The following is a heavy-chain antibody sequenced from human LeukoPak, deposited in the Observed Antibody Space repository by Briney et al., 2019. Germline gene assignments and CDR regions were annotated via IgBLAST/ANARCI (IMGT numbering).Heavy chain of an antibody. V-gene: IGHV3-21*01. CDR1: GFTFSSYS. Sequence: GGSLRLSCAASGFTFSSYSMTWVRQAPGKGLEWVSSISSSSSYIYYADSVKGRFTISRDNAKNSLYLQMNSLRAEDTAVYYCARDLVHAAYCGGDCIGAFDIWGQGTMVTVSS. CDR3: ARDLVHAAYCGGDCIGAFDI. J-gene: IGHJ3*02. CDR2: ISSSSSYI. D-gene: IGHD2-21*02.